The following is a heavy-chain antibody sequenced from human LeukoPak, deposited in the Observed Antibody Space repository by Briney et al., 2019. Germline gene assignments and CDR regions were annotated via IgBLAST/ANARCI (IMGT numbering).Heavy chain of an antibody. J-gene: IGHJ4*02. CDR3: ARGRISSRRDDY. Sequence: SETLPLTCTVSGGSISSGGYYWSWIRQHPGKGLEWIGYIYYSGSTYYNPSLKSRVTISVDTSKNQFSLKLSSVTAADTAVYYCARGRISSRRDDYWGQGTLVTVSS. V-gene: IGHV4-31*03. D-gene: IGHD2/OR15-2a*01. CDR2: IYYSGST. CDR1: GGSISSGGYY.